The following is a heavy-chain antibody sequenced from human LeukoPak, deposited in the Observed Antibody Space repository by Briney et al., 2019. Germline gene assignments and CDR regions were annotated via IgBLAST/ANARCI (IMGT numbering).Heavy chain of an antibody. V-gene: IGHV4-34*01. CDR1: SGSLSGYY. CDR3: VRGFSGVVGDY. D-gene: IGHD3-10*01. CDR2: IKDGGIT. Sequence: SETLSLTCAVYSGSLSGYYWSWIRQPPGKGLEWIGEIKDGGITNYNPSLRSRVTMSADTSKKQLSLKLSSATDADTAVYYCVRGFSGVVGDYWGQGTQVTVSS. J-gene: IGHJ4*02.